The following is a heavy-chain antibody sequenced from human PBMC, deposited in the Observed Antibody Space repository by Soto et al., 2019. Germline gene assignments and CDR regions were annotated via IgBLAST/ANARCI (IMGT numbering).Heavy chain of an antibody. CDR3: AKYRDSSGWYYFDY. Sequence: QVQLVESGGGVVQPGRSLRLSCAASGFTFSSYGMHWVRQAPGKGLEWVAVISYDGSNKYYAESVKGRFTISRDNSKNTLYLQINSLRVEDTAVYYCAKYRDSSGWYYFDYWGQGTLVTVSS. D-gene: IGHD6-19*01. V-gene: IGHV3-30*18. CDR1: GFTFSSYG. J-gene: IGHJ4*02. CDR2: ISYDGSNK.